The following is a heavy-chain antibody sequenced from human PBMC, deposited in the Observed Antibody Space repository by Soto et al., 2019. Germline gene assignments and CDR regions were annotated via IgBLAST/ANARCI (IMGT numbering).Heavy chain of an antibody. V-gene: IGHV1-69*01. D-gene: IGHD2-2*01. CDR2: IIPISDTT. Sequence: QVQLVQSGAEVKKPGSSVKVSCKASGGTFSSYAISWVRQAPGQGLEWMGGIIPISDTTNYAQKFQVRVTITQDESTSTAYMELSSLRSEDTAVYYCARSQGSSTSLEIYYYYYYGMDVWGQGTTVTVSS. CDR1: GGTFSSYA. CDR3: ARSQGSSTSLEIYYYYYYGMDV. J-gene: IGHJ6*02.